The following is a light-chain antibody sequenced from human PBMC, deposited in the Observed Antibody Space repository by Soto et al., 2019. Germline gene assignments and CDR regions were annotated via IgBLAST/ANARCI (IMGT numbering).Light chain of an antibody. CDR3: QQRSKWPIT. J-gene: IGKJ5*01. CDR1: LSVSGSQ. CDR2: DAS. V-gene: IGKV3-11*01. Sequence: PGEIATLSCVSSLSVSGSQLAWYQQKPGQPPRLLIYDASKRATGIPARFSGSGSGTGFTLTISSLEPEDFAVYYCQQRSKWPITFGQGTRLEIK.